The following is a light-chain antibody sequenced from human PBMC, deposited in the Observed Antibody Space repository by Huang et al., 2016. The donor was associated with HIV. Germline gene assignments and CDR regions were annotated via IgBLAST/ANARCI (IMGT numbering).Light chain of an antibody. J-gene: IGKJ1*01. CDR1: QTINNY. CDR2: AAS. CDR3: QQTYSAVT. Sequence: DIQMTQSPSSLSASVGDRVTITCRASQTINNYLNWYPQKPGKAPKLLIYAASSLQSGVPSRFSGSGSGTEFTLTISSLQLEDFATYYCQQTYSAVTFGQGTKVEIK. V-gene: IGKV1-39*01.